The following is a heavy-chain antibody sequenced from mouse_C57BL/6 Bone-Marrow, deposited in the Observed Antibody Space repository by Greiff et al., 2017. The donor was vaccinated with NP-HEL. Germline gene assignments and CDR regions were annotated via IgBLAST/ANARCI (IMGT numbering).Heavy chain of an antibody. J-gene: IGHJ1*03. D-gene: IGHD5-1*01. CDR2: INPNNGGT. Sequence: EVKLMESGPELVKPGASVKISCKASGYTFTDYYMNWVKQSHGKSLEWIGDINPNNGGTSYNQKFKGKATLTVDKSSSTAYMELRSLTSEDSAVYYCAREGYLWYFDVWGTGTTVTVSS. CDR1: GYTFTDYY. CDR3: AREGYLWYFDV. V-gene: IGHV1-26*01.